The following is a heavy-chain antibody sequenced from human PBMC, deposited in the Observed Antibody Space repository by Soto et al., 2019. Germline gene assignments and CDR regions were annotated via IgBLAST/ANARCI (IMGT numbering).Heavy chain of an antibody. J-gene: IGHJ4*02. CDR3: ARQDIVATIFDY. CDR1: GGSISSYY. V-gene: IGHV4-59*01. CDR2: IYYSGST. Sequence: SETLSLTCTVSGGSISSYYWSWIRQPPGKGLEWIGYIYYSGSTNYNPSLKSRVTISVDTSKNQFSLKLSSVTAADTAVYYCARQDIVATIFDYWGQGTLVTVSS. D-gene: IGHD5-12*01.